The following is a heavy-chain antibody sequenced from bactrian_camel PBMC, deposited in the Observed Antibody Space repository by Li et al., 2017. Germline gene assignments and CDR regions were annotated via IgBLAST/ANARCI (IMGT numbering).Heavy chain of an antibody. J-gene: IGHJ4*01. CDR1: PGTTSTYC. Sequence: QLVESGGGSVQAGGSPRLSCAASPGTTSTYCMDWWRQSPGRDEGVAAIDRDGTTRYSDSVKGRFTISKDNAKNTLYLQMNNLKPEDSGIYYCAADLEIRGDSVCSRYLKATLHPQAWGPRSPSP. V-gene: IGHV3S53*01. CDR2: IDRDGTT. D-gene: IGHD2*01.